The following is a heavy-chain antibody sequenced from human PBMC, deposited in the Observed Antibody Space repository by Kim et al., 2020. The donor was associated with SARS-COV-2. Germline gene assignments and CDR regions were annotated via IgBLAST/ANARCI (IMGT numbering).Heavy chain of an antibody. CDR2: INHSGST. Sequence: SETLSLTCAVYGGSFSGYYWCWIRQPPGQGLEWIGEINHSGSTNYNPSLKSRVTISVDTSKNQFSLKLSSVTAADTAVYYCARQGTTGTTLVYFDYWGQGTLVTVSS. D-gene: IGHD1-1*01. CDR3: ARQGTTGTTLVYFDY. J-gene: IGHJ4*02. CDR1: GGSFSGYY. V-gene: IGHV4-34*01.